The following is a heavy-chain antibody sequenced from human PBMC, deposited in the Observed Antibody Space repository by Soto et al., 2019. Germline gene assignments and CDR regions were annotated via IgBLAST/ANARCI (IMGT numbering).Heavy chain of an antibody. J-gene: IGHJ4*02. CDR3: ARESEITIFGVVGY. CDR1: GFTFSSYS. V-gene: IGHV3-21*01. Sequence: GGSLSLSCAASGFTFSSYSMNWVRQAPGKGLEWVSSISSSSIYIYYADSVKGRFTISRDNAKNSLYLQMNSLRAEDTVVYYCARESEITIFGVVGYWGQGTLVTVSS. D-gene: IGHD3-3*01. CDR2: ISSSSIYI.